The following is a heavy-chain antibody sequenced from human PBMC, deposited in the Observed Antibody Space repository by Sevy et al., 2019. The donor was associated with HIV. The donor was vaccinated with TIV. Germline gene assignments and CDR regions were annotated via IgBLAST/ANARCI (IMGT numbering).Heavy chain of an antibody. Sequence: ASVKVSRKVSGYTLSALSMHWVRQAPGKGLEWMGGFDEDGETLYAQKFQGRVTMTEDTSTDTGYMELSRLRSEDTAVYYCARDPISTLFDASDIWGQGTMVTVSS. CDR3: ARDPISTLFDASDI. CDR1: GYTLSALS. D-gene: IGHD3-3*02. V-gene: IGHV1-24*01. J-gene: IGHJ3*02. CDR2: FDEDGET.